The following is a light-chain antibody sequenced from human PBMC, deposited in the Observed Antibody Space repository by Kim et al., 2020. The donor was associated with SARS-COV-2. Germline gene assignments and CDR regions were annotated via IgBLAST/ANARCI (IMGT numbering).Light chain of an antibody. CDR1: ETITTK. Sequence: SPGESASLSCRASETITTKLAWYQQKPGQAPRLLIYDASTRATGIPARFSGSGSGREFTLTISSLQSEDFAVYFCQQYNNWPPWTFGQGTKVDIK. CDR3: QQYNNWPPWT. CDR2: DAS. J-gene: IGKJ1*01. V-gene: IGKV3-15*01.